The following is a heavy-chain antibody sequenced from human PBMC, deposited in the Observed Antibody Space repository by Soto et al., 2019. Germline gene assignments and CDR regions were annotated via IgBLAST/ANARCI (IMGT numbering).Heavy chain of an antibody. V-gene: IGHV3-7*03. J-gene: IGHJ4*02. CDR1: QFTFRSCL. CDR3: ARAEDYDFWSGPPKYFDN. D-gene: IGHD3-3*01. CDR2: IKPDGGEK. Sequence: RLACATSQFTFRSCLMTWGLQPPVEGAEWVANIKPDGGEKQYVDSVKGRFTVSRDNAKKSLDLQMNSLRVEDTAVYYCARAEDYDFWSGPPKYFDNWGQGTQVTVSS.